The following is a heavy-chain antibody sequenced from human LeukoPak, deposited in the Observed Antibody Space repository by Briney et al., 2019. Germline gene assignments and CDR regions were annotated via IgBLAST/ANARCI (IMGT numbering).Heavy chain of an antibody. CDR1: GFTFSSYA. D-gene: IGHD3-22*01. CDR2: ISYDGSNK. J-gene: IGHJ4*02. V-gene: IGHV3-30*04. Sequence: PGGSLRLSCAASGFTFSSYAMHWVRQAPGKGLEWVAVISYDGSNKYYADSVKGRFTISRDNSKNTLYLQMNSLRADDTAVYYCARRKYYYDSSGYFGFDYWGQGTLVTVSS. CDR3: ARRKYYYDSSGYFGFDY.